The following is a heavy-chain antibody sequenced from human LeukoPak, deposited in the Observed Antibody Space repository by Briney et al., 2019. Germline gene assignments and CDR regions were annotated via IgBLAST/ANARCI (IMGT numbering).Heavy chain of an antibody. D-gene: IGHD6-6*01. V-gene: IGHV3-74*01. J-gene: IGHJ4*02. Sequence: GGSLRLSCAASGFIFSSYWMHWVRQAPGKGLVWVSRINSDGSSTLYADSVKGRFTISGDNAKNTLYLQMNSLRAEDTALYYCARGGVYSRSPFDYWGQGTLVTVSS. CDR2: INSDGSST. CDR3: ARGGVYSRSPFDY. CDR1: GFIFSSYW.